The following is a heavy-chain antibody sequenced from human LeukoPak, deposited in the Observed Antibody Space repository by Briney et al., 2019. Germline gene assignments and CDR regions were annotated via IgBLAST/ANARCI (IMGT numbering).Heavy chain of an antibody. D-gene: IGHD5-12*01. V-gene: IGHV4-34*01. Sequence: SETLSLTCAVSGGSFSGYYWSWIRQPPGKGLEWIGEINHSGSTNYNPSLKSRVTISVDTSKNQFSLKLSSVTAADTAVYYCARGRYSGYVDNWGQGTLVTVSS. J-gene: IGHJ4*02. CDR3: ARGRYSGYVDN. CDR1: GGSFSGYY. CDR2: INHSGST.